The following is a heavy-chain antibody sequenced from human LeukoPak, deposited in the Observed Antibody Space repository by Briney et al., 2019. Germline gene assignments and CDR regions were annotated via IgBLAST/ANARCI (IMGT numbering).Heavy chain of an antibody. CDR2: FDPEDGET. J-gene: IGHJ4*02. Sequence: ASVKVSCKVSGYTLTELSMHWVRQAPGKGLEWMGGFDPEDGETIYAQKLQGRVTMTTDTSTSTAYMELRSLRSDDTAVYYCARDHPVDTAMVFLEWEIDYWGQGTLVTVSS. CDR1: GYTLTELS. CDR3: ARDHPVDTAMVFLEWEIDY. V-gene: IGHV1-24*01. D-gene: IGHD5-18*01.